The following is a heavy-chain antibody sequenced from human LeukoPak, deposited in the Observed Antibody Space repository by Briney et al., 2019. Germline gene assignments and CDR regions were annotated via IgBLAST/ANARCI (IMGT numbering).Heavy chain of an antibody. J-gene: IGHJ5*02. CDR2: IKHDGSEQ. CDR1: GFTVSSNY. CDR3: TRGLGEHGGVSDR. D-gene: IGHD3-16*01. Sequence: GGSLRLSCAASGFTVSSNYMNWVRQAPGKGLGWVANIKHDGSEQIYVDSVKGRFTISRDNAKDSVYLQMNSLRAEDTAVYYCTRGLGEHGGVSDRWGQGTLVIVS. V-gene: IGHV3-7*01.